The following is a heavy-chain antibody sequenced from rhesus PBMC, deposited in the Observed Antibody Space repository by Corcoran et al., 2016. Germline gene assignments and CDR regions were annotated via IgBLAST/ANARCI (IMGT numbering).Heavy chain of an antibody. CDR2: ITYTGGST. CDR1: GFTFSSYG. V-gene: IGHV3S5*01. Sequence: EVQLVETGGGLVQPGGSLRISCEASGFTFSSYGMTWVRQAPGKGLEWVSGITYTGGSTYYADSVKGRFTISRDNSKNTLSLQMNSLRAEDTAVYYCAKDRGTLVEVTYGLDSWGQGVVVTVSS. CDR3: AKDRGTLVEVTYGLDS. D-gene: IGHD3-16*01. J-gene: IGHJ6*01.